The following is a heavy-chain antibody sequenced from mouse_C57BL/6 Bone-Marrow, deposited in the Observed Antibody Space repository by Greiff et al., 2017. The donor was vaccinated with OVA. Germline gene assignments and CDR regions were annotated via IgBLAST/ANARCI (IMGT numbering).Heavy chain of an antibody. J-gene: IGHJ2*01. D-gene: IGHD1-1*01. CDR1: GYTFTSYW. CDR3: AREGVVASFDD. V-gene: IGHV1-53*01. CDR2: INPSNGGT. Sequence: QVQLQQPGTELVKPGASVKLSCKASGYTFTSYWMHWVKQRPGQGLEWIGNINPSNGGTNYNEKFKSKATLTVDKSSSTAYLQLSSLTSEDSAVEYCAREGVVASFDDWGQGTTLTVSP.